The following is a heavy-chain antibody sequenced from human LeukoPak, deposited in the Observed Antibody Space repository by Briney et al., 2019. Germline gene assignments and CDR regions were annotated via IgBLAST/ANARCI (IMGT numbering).Heavy chain of an antibody. V-gene: IGHV1-2*02. CDR3: ARDVGYCSGGSCLSKKYYFDY. CDR2: INPNSGGT. Sequence: ASVKVSCKASGYTFTGYYMHWVRQAPGQGLEWMGWINPNSGGTNYAQKFQGRVTMTRDTSISTAYMELSSLRSEDTAVYYCARDVGYCSGGSCLSKKYYFDYWGQGTLVTVSS. J-gene: IGHJ4*02. D-gene: IGHD2-15*01. CDR1: GYTFTGYY.